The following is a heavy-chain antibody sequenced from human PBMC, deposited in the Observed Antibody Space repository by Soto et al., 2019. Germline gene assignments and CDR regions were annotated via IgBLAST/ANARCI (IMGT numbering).Heavy chain of an antibody. Sequence: ASVKVSCKASGYTFTSYYMHWVRQAPGQGLEWMGWISAYNGNTNYAQKLQGRVTMTTDTSTSTAYMELRSLRSDDTAVYYCARDLGGTTVTTWGQGTLVTVSS. CDR2: ISAYNGNT. J-gene: IGHJ5*02. D-gene: IGHD4-17*01. V-gene: IGHV1-18*04. CDR3: ARDLGGTTVTT. CDR1: GYTFTSYY.